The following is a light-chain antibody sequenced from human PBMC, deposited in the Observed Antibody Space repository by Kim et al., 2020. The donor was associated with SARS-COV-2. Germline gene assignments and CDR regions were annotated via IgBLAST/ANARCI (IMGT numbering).Light chain of an antibody. Sequence: ASVGDRVTITSRASQGISNDLAWFQQKPGKVPKCLILAASSLQGGVPSRFRGSGSGTEFTLTISSLQPEDFATYYCLQHNSYPLTFGQGTKVDIK. CDR1: QGISND. CDR3: LQHNSYPLT. CDR2: AAS. V-gene: IGKV1-17*03. J-gene: IGKJ1*01.